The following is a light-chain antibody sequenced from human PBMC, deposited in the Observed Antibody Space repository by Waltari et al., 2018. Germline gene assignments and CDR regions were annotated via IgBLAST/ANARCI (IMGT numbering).Light chain of an antibody. CDR3: QQSSSTPPT. Sequence: DIQMTQSPSSLSASVGDRVTITCRASQSISTSLHWYQHIPGKAPNLLIYAASTLQGGVPSRFSGSGSGTDFTLTISSLQPEDFATYYCQQSSSTPPTFAQGTKVEVK. J-gene: IGKJ1*01. CDR2: AAS. V-gene: IGKV1-39*01. CDR1: QSISTS.